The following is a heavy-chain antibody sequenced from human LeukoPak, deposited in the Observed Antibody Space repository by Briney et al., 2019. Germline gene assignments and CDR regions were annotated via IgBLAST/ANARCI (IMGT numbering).Heavy chain of an antibody. Sequence: SQTLSLTCAISGDSVSSNSAAWNWIRQSPSRGLEWLGRTYYRSKWYNDYAVSVKSRITINPDTSKNQFSLQLNSVTPEDTAVYYCARADLRGNYGIEYFQHWGQGTLVTVSS. J-gene: IGHJ1*01. V-gene: IGHV6-1*01. D-gene: IGHD4-11*01. CDR1: GDSVSSNSAA. CDR2: TYYRSKWYN. CDR3: ARADLRGNYGIEYFQH.